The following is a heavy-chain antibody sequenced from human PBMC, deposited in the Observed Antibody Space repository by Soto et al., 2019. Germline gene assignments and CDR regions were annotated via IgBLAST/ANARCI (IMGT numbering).Heavy chain of an antibody. V-gene: IGHV1-69*13. CDR2: IIPIFGTA. Sequence: ASVKVSCKASGGTFSSYAISWVRQAPGQGLEWMGGIIPIFGTANYAQKFQGRVTITADESTSTAYMELSSLRSEDTAVYYCARIGEAYYYDSSGSKGAFDIWGQGTMVTVSS. CDR1: GGTFSSYA. D-gene: IGHD3-22*01. J-gene: IGHJ3*02. CDR3: ARIGEAYYYDSSGSKGAFDI.